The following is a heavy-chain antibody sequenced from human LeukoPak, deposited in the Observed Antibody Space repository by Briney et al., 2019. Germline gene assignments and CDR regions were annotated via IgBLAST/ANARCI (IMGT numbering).Heavy chain of an antibody. CDR3: ARQQGWFDP. CDR2: INHSGST. J-gene: IGHJ5*02. V-gene: IGHV4-34*01. Sequence: SETLSLTCAVYGGSFSGYYWSWIRQPPGKGLEWIGEINHSGSTNYNPSLKSRVTISVDTSKNQFSLKLSSVTAADTAVYYCARQQGWFDPWGQGTLVTVSS. CDR1: GGSFSGYY.